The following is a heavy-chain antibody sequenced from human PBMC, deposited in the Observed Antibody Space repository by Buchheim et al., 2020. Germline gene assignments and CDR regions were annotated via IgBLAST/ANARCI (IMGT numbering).Heavy chain of an antibody. D-gene: IGHD2/OR15-2a*01. CDR1: GFTFSSYA. V-gene: IGHV3-30-3*01. CDR3: AKDTFPTYYFDY. J-gene: IGHJ4*02. Sequence: QVQLVESGGGVVQPGRSLRLSCAASGFTFSSYAMHWVRQAPGKGLEWVAVISYDGSNKYYADSVKGRFTISRDNSKNTLYLQMNSLRAEDTAVYYCAKDTFPTYYFDYWGQGTL. CDR2: ISYDGSNK.